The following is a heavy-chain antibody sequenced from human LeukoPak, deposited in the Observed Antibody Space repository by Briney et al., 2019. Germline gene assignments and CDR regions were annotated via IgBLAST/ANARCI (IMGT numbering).Heavy chain of an antibody. CDR1: GFTFDDYG. CDR3: ARGGRYSSGWPSFDY. V-gene: IGHV3-20*04. D-gene: IGHD6-19*01. J-gene: IGHJ4*02. CDR2: INWNGGST. Sequence: GGSLRLSCAASGFTFDDYGMSWVRQAPGKGLEWVSGINWNGGSTGYADSVKGRFTNSRDNAKNSLYLQMNSLRAEDTALYYCARGGRYSSGWPSFDYWGQGTLVTVSS.